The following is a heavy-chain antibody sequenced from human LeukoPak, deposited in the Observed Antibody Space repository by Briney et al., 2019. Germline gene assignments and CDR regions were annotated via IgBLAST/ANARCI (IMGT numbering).Heavy chain of an antibody. V-gene: IGHV4-4*02. CDR3: ARDLGYCSGGSCYSAY. CDR2: IYHSGST. Sequence: SGTLSLTCAVSGGSISSSNWWSWVCQPPGKGLEWIGEIYHSGSTNYNPSLKSRVTISVDKSKNQFSLKLSSVTAADTAVYYCARDLGYCSGGSCYSAYWGQGTLVTVSS. J-gene: IGHJ4*02. CDR1: GGSISSSNW. D-gene: IGHD2-15*01.